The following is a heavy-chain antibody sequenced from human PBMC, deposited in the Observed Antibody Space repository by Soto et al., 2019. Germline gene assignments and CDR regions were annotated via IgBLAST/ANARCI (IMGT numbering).Heavy chain of an antibody. CDR1: GYSFTSYW. CDR2: IYPGDSDT. V-gene: IGHV5-51*01. Sequence: PGESLKISCKGSGYSFTSYWIGWVRQMPGKGLEWMGIIYPGDSDTRYSPSFQGQVTISADKSISTAHLQWSSLKASDTAMYYCARSNGYPPSPIEYYYYGMDVWGQGTTVTVSS. D-gene: IGHD5-12*01. CDR3: ARSNGYPPSPIEYYYYGMDV. J-gene: IGHJ6*02.